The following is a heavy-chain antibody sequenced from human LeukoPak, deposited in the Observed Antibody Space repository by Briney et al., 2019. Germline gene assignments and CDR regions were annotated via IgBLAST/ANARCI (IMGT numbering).Heavy chain of an antibody. CDR3: AKSRGNIYVGDAFDI. Sequence: GGSLRLSCVAYGFNFRDYSMNWVRQGPGKGLEWVSGITRNGGSTYYADSVKGRFTISRDNSENTLYMQLNSLRVEDTAVYYCAKSRGNIYVGDAFDIWGQGTLVTVSS. CDR1: GFNFRDYS. CDR2: ITRNGGST. V-gene: IGHV3-23*01. D-gene: IGHD5-18*01. J-gene: IGHJ3*02.